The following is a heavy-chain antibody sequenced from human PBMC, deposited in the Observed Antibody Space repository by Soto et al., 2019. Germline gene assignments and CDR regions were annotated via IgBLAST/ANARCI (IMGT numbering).Heavy chain of an antibody. Sequence: QVQLVQSGAEVKKPGSSVKVSCKASGCTFSSYAISWVRQAPGQGLEWMGGIIPIFGTANYAQKFQGRVTITADESTSTAYMELSSLRSEDTAVYYCARDLVLRFLDYYYYGMDVWGQGTTVTVSS. V-gene: IGHV1-69*12. D-gene: IGHD3-3*01. J-gene: IGHJ6*02. CDR3: ARDLVLRFLDYYYYGMDV. CDR2: IIPIFGTA. CDR1: GCTFSSYA.